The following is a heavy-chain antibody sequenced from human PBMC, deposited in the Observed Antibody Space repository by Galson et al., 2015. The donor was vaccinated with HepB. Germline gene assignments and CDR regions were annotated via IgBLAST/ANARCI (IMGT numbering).Heavy chain of an antibody. CDR2: ISSSGSTI. V-gene: IGHV3-48*03. Sequence: SLRLSCAASGFTFSSYEMNWVRQAPGKGLEWVSYISSSGSTIYYADSVKGRFTISRDNAKNSLYLQMNSLRAEDTAVYYCTTFGVGNFDYWGQGTLVTVSS. D-gene: IGHD3-3*01. CDR1: GFTFSSYE. CDR3: TTFGVGNFDY. J-gene: IGHJ4*02.